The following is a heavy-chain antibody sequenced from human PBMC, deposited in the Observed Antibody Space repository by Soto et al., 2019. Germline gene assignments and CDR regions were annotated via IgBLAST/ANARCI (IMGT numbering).Heavy chain of an antibody. D-gene: IGHD3-22*01. J-gene: IGHJ2*01. CDR2: ISGSGGST. CDR1: RFTFSSYA. CDR3: AKTVDSSGPEYFDL. Sequence: EVQLLESGGGLVQPGGSLRLCYAASRFTFSSYAMSWVRQAPGKGLEWVSAISGSGGSTYYADSVKGRFTISRDNSKNTLYLQMNSLRAEDTAVSYCAKTVDSSGPEYFDLWGRGTLVTVSS. V-gene: IGHV3-23*01.